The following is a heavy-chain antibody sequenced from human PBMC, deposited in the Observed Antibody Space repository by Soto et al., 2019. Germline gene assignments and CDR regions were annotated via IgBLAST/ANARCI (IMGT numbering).Heavy chain of an antibody. V-gene: IGHV3-33*01. Sequence: QVQLVESGGGVVQPGTSLRLSCAASGFTFKNYGMHWVRQAPGKGLEWVAVIWYDGSNKYYADAVKGRFTISRDDSKNTLYVQMNFLRVEDTAMYYCARVGGVVAGDLDLWGQGTLVTVSS. CDR3: ARVGGVVAGDLDL. J-gene: IGHJ5*02. CDR1: GFTFKNYG. CDR2: IWYDGSNK. D-gene: IGHD2-2*01.